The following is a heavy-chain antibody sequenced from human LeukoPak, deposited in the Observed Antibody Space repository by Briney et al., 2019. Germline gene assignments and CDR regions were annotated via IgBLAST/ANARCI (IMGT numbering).Heavy chain of an antibody. D-gene: IGHD2-15*01. CDR3: ARLYCSGGSCKNHYYYYYMDV. J-gene: IGHJ6*03. CDR1: GGSISSYY. V-gene: IGHV4-59*01. CDR2: IYYSGST. Sequence: SETLSLTCTVSGGSISSYYWSWIRQPPGKGLEWIVYIYYSGSTNYNPSLKSRVTISVDTSKNQFSLKLSSVTAADTAVYYCARLYCSGGSCKNHYYYYYMDVWGKGTTVTVSS.